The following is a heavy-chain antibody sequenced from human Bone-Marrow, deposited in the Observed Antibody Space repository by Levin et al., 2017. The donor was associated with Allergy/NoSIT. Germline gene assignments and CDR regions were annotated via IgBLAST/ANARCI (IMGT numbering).Heavy chain of an antibody. J-gene: IGHJ5*02. CDR2: LHPGDSST. CDR3: ARRYGDYLGFDP. D-gene: IGHD4-17*01. CDR1: GSTFTVHW. V-gene: IGHV5-51*04. Sequence: PGGSLRLSCKLSGSTFTVHWIGWVRQVPGKGLEWVAILHPGDSSTRHSPSFQGQVTMSADKPISTAYLQWSSLKASDTAMYYCARRYGDYLGFDPWGQGTLVTVSS.